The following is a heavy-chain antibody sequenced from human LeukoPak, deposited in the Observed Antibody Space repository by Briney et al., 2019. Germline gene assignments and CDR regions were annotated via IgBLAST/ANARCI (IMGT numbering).Heavy chain of an antibody. J-gene: IGHJ2*01. CDR3: ARRPFRRRVEPAANYWYFDL. CDR1: GGSFSGYY. Sequence: SETLSLTCAVYGGSFSGYYWSWIRQPPGKGLEWIGEINHSGSTNYNPSLKSRVTISVDTSKNQFSLKLSSVTAADTAVYYCARRPFRRRVEPAANYWYFDLWGRGTLVTVSS. V-gene: IGHV4-34*01. CDR2: INHSGST. D-gene: IGHD2-2*01.